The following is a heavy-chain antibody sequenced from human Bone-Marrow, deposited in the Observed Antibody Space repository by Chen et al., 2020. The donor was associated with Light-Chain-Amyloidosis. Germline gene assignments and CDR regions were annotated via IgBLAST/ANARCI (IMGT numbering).Heavy chain of an antibody. V-gene: IGHV3-23*01. Sequence: EVKLLEYGGGLVQPGGSLRLSCAATGFTFSRYAMSWVRQAPGKGLEWVSGISGIGGSTYYADSVKGRFTISSDNSKNTLYLQMNSLRAEDAAVYYCAKRPPYPSIYGMDVWGQGTTVTVSS. CDR3: AKRPPYPSIYGMDV. D-gene: IGHD2-21*01. CDR2: ISGIGGST. J-gene: IGHJ6*02. CDR1: GFTFSRYA.